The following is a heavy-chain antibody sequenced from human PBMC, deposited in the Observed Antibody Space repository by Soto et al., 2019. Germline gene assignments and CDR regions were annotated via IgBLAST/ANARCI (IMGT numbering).Heavy chain of an antibody. J-gene: IGHJ4*02. Sequence: GGSLRLSCAVSGLTVSTYGMHWVRQAPGKGLEWVAVISRDGGTKFYADSVKGRFTISRDNSRNTLFLEMNSLRGDDMAVYYCTGEVASDYWGQGTLVTVSS. D-gene: IGHD2-8*02. V-gene: IGHV3-30*03. CDR2: ISRDGGTK. CDR1: GLTVSTYG. CDR3: TGEVASDY.